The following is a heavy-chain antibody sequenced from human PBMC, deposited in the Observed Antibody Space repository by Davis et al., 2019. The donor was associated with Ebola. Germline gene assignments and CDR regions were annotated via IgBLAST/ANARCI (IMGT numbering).Heavy chain of an antibody. J-gene: IGHJ4*02. CDR1: GYTSTSYG. D-gene: IGHD6-13*01. CDR2: ISAYNGNT. CDR3: ASSRKPSYYFDY. V-gene: IGHV1-18*01. Sequence: AASVKVSCKASGYTSTSYGISWVRQAPGQGLEWMGWISAYNGNTNYAQKLQGRVTMTTDTSTSTAYMELRSLRSDDTAVYYCASSRKPSYYFDYWGQGTLVTVSS.